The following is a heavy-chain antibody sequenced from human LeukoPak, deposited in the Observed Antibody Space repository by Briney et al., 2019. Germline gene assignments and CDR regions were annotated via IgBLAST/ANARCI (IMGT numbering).Heavy chain of an antibody. D-gene: IGHD6-19*01. Sequence: PGGSLRLSCAASGFTFSNAWMSWVRQAPGKGLEWVGRIKSKTDGGTTDYAAPVKGRFAISRDDSKNTLYLQMNSLKTEDTAVYYCTTGLIAVAGTGSWGQGTLVTASS. CDR2: IKSKTDGGTT. J-gene: IGHJ5*02. CDR1: GFTFSNAW. CDR3: TTGLIAVAGTGS. V-gene: IGHV3-15*01.